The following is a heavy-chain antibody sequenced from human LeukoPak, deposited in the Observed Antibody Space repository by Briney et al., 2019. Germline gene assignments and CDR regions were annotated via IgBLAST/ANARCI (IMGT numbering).Heavy chain of an antibody. CDR1: GVSVSSGSYF. CDR3: ATFFDFRFRP. V-gene: IGHV4-61*01. D-gene: IGHD5/OR15-5a*01. CDR2: IYHDGST. J-gene: IGHJ5*02. Sequence: KPSETLSLTCTVSGVSVSSGSYFWSWIRQPPGEGPQWIGHIYHDGSTNYSPSLRSRVSLSVDTSKNQFSLKLSSVTTADTAVYFFATFFDFRFRPWGQGTQVTVSS.